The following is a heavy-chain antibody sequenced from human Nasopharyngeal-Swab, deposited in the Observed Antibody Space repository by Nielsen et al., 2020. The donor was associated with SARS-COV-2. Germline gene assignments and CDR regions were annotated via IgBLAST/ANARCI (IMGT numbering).Heavy chain of an antibody. V-gene: IGHV4-61*01. CDR1: GGSVSSGSYY. CDR3: AGDPYYYDSSGYLNDAFDI. J-gene: IGHJ3*02. Sequence: SETLSLTCTVSGGSVSSGSYYWSWIRQPPGKGLEWIGYIYYSGSTNYNPSLKSRVTISVDTSKKQFSLKLSSVTAADTAVYYCAGDPYYYDSSGYLNDAFDIWGRGTMVTVSS. D-gene: IGHD3-22*01. CDR2: IYYSGST.